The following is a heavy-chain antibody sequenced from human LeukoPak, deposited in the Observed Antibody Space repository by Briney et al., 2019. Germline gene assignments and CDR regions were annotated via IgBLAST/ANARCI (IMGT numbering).Heavy chain of an antibody. CDR1: GFTVSSNY. Sequence: GGSLRLSCAASGFTVSSNYMSWVRQAPGKGLEWVSVIYSGGSTYYADSVKGRFIISRDNSKNTLYLQMNSLRAEDTAVYYCARENTAMAYFDYWGQGTLVTVSS. CDR3: ARENTAMAYFDY. V-gene: IGHV3-53*01. D-gene: IGHD5-18*01. CDR2: IYSGGST. J-gene: IGHJ4*02.